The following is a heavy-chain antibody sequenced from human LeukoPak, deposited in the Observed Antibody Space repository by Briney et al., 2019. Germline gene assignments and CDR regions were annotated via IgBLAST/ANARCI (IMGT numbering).Heavy chain of an antibody. CDR1: GFTFSSYG. CDR2: ISGSGGTT. J-gene: IGHJ4*02. CDR3: AKTNGHYSD. D-gene: IGHD2-8*01. V-gene: IGHV3-23*01. Sequence: QPGGSLRLSCAASGFTFSSYGMNWVRQAPGKGLEWVSGISGSGGTTYYADSVKGRFTISRDNSKNSLSLQVSSLRAEDTAVYYCAKTNGHYSDWGQGTLVTVSS.